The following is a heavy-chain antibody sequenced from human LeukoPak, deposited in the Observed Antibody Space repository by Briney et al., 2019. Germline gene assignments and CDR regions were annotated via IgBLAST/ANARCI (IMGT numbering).Heavy chain of an antibody. Sequence: GASVKVSCKASGYTFTGYYMHWVRQAPGQGLEWMGRINPNSGGTNYAQKFQGRVTMTRDTSISTAYMELSRLRSDDTAVYYCARGSTVTTSYFDYWGQGTLVTVSS. J-gene: IGHJ4*02. CDR1: GYTFTGYY. D-gene: IGHD4-17*01. CDR3: ARGSTVTTSYFDY. V-gene: IGHV1-2*06. CDR2: INPNSGGT.